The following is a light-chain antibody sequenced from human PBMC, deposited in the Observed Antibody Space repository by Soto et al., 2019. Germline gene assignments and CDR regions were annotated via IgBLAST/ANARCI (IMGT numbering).Light chain of an antibody. V-gene: IGKV3D-20*02. CDR3: LQRSNWLT. Sequence: EIVLTQSPGTLSLSPGERATLSCRASQSVSSSYLAWYQQKPGQAPRLLIYGASNRATGIPARFSGSGSGTDFTLTISSLEPEDSAVYYCLQRSNWLTFGGGTKVEIK. J-gene: IGKJ4*01. CDR1: QSVSSSY. CDR2: GAS.